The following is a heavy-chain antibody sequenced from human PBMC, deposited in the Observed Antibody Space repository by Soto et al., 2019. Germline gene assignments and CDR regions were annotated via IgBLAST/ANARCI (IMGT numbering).Heavy chain of an antibody. J-gene: IGHJ6*04. CDR3: ARSRGDYYYYGMDV. CDR1: GGSISSGDYY. D-gene: IGHD2-2*01. Sequence: SETLSLTCTVSGGSISSGDYYWSWIRQPPGKGLEWIGYIYYSGSTYYNPSLKSRVTISVDTSKNQFSLKLSSVTAADTAVYYCARSRGDYYYYGMDVWGKGTTVTVS. V-gene: IGHV4-30-4*01. CDR2: IYYSGST.